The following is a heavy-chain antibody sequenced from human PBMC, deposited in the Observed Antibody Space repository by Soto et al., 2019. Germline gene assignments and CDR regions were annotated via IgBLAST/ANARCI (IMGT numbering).Heavy chain of an antibody. CDR1: GYTLTELS. Sequence: ASVKVSCKVSGYTLTELSMHWVRQAPGKGLEWMGGFDPEDGETIYAQKFQGTVTMTEDTSTDTAYMELSSLRSEDTAVYYCATDRVFSGSYAYDGLFDYWGQGTLVTVSS. J-gene: IGHJ4*02. CDR3: ATDRVFSGSYAYDGLFDY. D-gene: IGHD1-26*01. CDR2: FDPEDGET. V-gene: IGHV1-24*01.